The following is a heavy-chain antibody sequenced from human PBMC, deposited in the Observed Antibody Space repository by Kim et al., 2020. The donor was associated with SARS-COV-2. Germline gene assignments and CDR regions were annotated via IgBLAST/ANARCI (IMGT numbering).Heavy chain of an antibody. Sequence: GGSLRLSCAASGFTFSCSALHWVRQASGKGLEWVGRIRSKANGYASAYSASMKGRITIARDDSKNTPYLQRHSRKTKATAVYSCTSVPGTTLASGDAFDIWGQGTLVTVSS. CDR1: GFTFSCSA. CDR3: TSVPGTTLASGDAFDI. CDR2: IRSKANGYAS. J-gene: IGHJ3*02. V-gene: IGHV3-73*01. D-gene: IGHD1-7*01.